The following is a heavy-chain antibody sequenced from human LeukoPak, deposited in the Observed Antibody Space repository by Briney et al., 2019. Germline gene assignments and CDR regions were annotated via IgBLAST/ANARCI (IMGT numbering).Heavy chain of an antibody. Sequence: ASVKVSCKASGYTFTGYYMHWVRQAPGQGLEWMGWINPNSGDTNYVQKFQGSVTMTRDTSISTVYMELSRLRSDDTAVYYCARASGSYWWFDSWGQGTLVTVSS. CDR3: ARASGSYWWFDS. J-gene: IGHJ5*01. V-gene: IGHV1-2*02. D-gene: IGHD1-26*01. CDR2: INPNSGDT. CDR1: GYTFTGYY.